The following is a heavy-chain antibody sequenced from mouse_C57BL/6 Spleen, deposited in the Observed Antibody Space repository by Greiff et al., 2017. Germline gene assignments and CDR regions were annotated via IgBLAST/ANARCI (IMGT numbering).Heavy chain of an antibody. Sequence: EVQLQQSGPELVKPGASVKISCKASGSTFTDYYMNWVKQSHGKSLEWIGDCNPNNGGTSYIQQFQGKATLTVDKSSSTAYMELRSLTSEDSAVYYCARRTPTYYGGAMDYWGQGTSVTVSS. D-gene: IGHD1-1*01. CDR3: ARRTPTYYGGAMDY. J-gene: IGHJ4*01. CDR1: GSTFTDYY. V-gene: IGHV1-26*01. CDR2: CNPNNGGT.